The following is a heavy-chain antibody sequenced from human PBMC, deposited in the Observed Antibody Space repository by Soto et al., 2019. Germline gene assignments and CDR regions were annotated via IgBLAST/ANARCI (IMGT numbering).Heavy chain of an antibody. CDR3: AKDRYLDHDSRGYLFDN. CDR2: ISRYGDFT. V-gene: IGHV3-23*01. CDR1: GFTFNIYA. Sequence: EVQLLESGGDLIQPGGSLRLSCAASGFTFNIYAMTWVRQAPGKGLEWVSAISRYGDFTYYADSVEGRFTISRDNSKNTLYLQMNSLRAEDTAVYYCAKDRYLDHDSRGYLFDNWGQETLVTVSS. D-gene: IGHD3-22*01. J-gene: IGHJ4*02.